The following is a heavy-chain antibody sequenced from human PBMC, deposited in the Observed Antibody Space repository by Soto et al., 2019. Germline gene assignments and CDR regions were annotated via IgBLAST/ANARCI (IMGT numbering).Heavy chain of an antibody. CDR3: ARGPWGSIFAYYYYMDV. V-gene: IGHV4-59*08. CDR1: GSSISTYY. J-gene: IGHJ6*03. Sequence: SQSLCRTCTLGGSSISTYYWIWIRQPPGKGLEWIGYIYDSGSTNYTPSLKSRVTISVDTCKNEFSLKLSSVTAADTAVYSCARGPWGSIFAYYYYMDVWGKGTKVTVSS. CDR2: IYDSGST. D-gene: IGHD7-27*01.